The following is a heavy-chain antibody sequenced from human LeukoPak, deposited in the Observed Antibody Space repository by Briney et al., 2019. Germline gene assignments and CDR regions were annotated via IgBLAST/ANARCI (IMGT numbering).Heavy chain of an antibody. D-gene: IGHD4-17*01. V-gene: IGHV1-24*01. CDR2: FDPEDGET. Sequence: ASVKVSCKVSGYTLTELSMHRVRQAPGKGLEWMGGFDPEDGETIYAQKFQGRVTMTEDTSTDTAYMELSSLRSEDTAVYYCATGFDGDYAFDYWGQGTLVTVSS. CDR3: ATGFDGDYAFDY. J-gene: IGHJ4*02. CDR1: GYTLTELS.